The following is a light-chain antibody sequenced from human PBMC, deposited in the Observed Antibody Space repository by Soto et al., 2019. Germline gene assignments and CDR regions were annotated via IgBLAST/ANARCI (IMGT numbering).Light chain of an antibody. Sequence: DIQLTQSPSTLSASVGDRVTITCRASQNINRWLAWYQQKPGRAPKLLIYKASTLESGVPSRFSGSGSGTEFTLTISSLQPDDFGTFFCQQYNTYRTFGQGTRLEVK. CDR3: QQYNTYRT. V-gene: IGKV1-5*03. J-gene: IGKJ1*01. CDR2: KAS. CDR1: QNINRW.